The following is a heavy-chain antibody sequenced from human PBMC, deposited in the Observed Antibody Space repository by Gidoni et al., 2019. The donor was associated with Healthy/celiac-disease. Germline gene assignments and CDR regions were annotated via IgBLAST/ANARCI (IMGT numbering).Heavy chain of an antibody. J-gene: IGHJ4*02. CDR1: GFTFSSYA. V-gene: IGHV3-23*01. D-gene: IGHD3-22*01. CDR2: ISGSGGST. CDR3: AKAPYYYDSSGPLRY. Sequence: EVQLLESGGGLVQPGGSLGLSRAAPGFTFSSYAMSGVRQAPGKGLEWVSAISGSGGSTYYADSVKGRFTISRDNSKNTLYLQMNSLRAEDTAVYYCAKAPYYYDSSGPLRYWGQGTLVTVSS.